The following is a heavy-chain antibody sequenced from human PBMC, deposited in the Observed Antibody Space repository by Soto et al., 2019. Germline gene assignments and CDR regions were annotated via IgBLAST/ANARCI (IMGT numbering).Heavy chain of an antibody. CDR2: ISSSSSYI. D-gene: IGHD4-17*01. Sequence: GGSLRLSCAASGFTFSSYSMNWVRQAPGKGLEWVSSISSSSSYIYYADSVKGRFTISRDNAKNSLYLQMNSLRAEDTAVYYCARGGRVPHYGDYGTLYWFDPWGQGTLVTVSS. V-gene: IGHV3-21*01. CDR3: ARGGRVPHYGDYGTLYWFDP. J-gene: IGHJ5*02. CDR1: GFTFSSYS.